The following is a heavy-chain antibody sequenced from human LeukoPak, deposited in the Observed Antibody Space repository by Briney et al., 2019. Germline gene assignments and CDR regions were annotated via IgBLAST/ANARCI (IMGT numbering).Heavy chain of an antibody. CDR2: INHSGST. J-gene: IGHJ5*02. V-gene: IGHV4-34*01. Sequence: SETLSLTCAVYGGSFSGYYWSWIRQPPGKGLEWIGEINHSGSTNYNPSLKSRVTISVDTSKHQFSLKLSSVPAADTAVYYCARSAARIAAAGIYRFDPWGQGTLVTVSS. CDR3: ARSAARIAAAGIYRFDP. D-gene: IGHD6-13*01. CDR1: GGSFSGYY.